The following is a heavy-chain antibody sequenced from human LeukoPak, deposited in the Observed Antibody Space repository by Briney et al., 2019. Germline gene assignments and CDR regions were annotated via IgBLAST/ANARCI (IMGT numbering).Heavy chain of an antibody. V-gene: IGHV3-7*01. Sequence: GGSLRLSCAASGFTFSASWMTWVRQAPGKGLEWVANIDQDGGEQYVDSVKGRFTISRDNTKNSLYLQMNGLRAEDTAVYYCAKENIDFWTSPTTFMDVWGKGTTVIVSS. CDR3: AKENIDFWTSPTTFMDV. D-gene: IGHD3-3*01. J-gene: IGHJ6*04. CDR1: GFTFSASW. CDR2: IDQDGGEQ.